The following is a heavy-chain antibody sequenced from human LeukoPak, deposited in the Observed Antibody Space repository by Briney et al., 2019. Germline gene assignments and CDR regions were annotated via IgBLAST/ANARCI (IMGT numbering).Heavy chain of an antibody. J-gene: IGHJ3*02. CDR2: IYYSGST. CDR1: GGSISSSNFY. V-gene: IGHV4-39*07. Sequence: RSSETLSLTCTVSGGSISSSNFYWGWIRQPPGKGLEWIGSIYYSGSTYYNPSLKSRVTISVDTSKNQFSLKLTSVTAADTAVYYCARAEGLRDSSGYYYEYRGFEIWGQGTMVTVSS. CDR3: ARAEGLRDSSGYYYEYRGFEI. D-gene: IGHD3-22*01.